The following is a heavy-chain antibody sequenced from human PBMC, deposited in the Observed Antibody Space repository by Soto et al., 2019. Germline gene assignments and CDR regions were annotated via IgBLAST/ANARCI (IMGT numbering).Heavy chain of an antibody. CDR2: ISGSGGST. CDR1: GFTFSSYA. J-gene: IGHJ4*02. CDR3: ARSTGRSTVVVYFDY. Sequence: GGSLRLSCAASGFTFSSYAMSWVRQAPGKGLEWVSAISGSGGSTYYADSVKGRFTISRDNSKNTLYLQMNSLRAEDTAVYYCARSTGRSTVVVYFDYWGQGTLVTVSS. D-gene: IGHD2-21*01. V-gene: IGHV3-23*01.